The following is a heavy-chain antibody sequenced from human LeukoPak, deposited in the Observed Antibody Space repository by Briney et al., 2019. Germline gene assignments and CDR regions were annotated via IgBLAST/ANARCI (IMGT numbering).Heavy chain of an antibody. CDR2: IYYSGSS. CDR1: GGSFSSGSYY. J-gene: IGHJ5*02. CDR3: ARARHPNWFDP. V-gene: IGHV4-61*01. Sequence: AETLSLTCTVSGGSFSSGSYYWSCIRQPPGKGLDWIVYIYYSGSSNYDPYLKSRVTISVDTSKNQFSLKLSSVTAADTAVYYCARARHPNWFDPWGQGTLVTVSS.